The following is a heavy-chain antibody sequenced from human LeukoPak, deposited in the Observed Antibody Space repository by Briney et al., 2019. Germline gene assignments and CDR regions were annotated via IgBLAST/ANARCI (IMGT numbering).Heavy chain of an antibody. CDR3: GRGQPSYSSSIDY. D-gene: IGHD6-6*01. Sequence: GGSLTLSCAASGFTLSDYYTSWIRQAPGKGLEWVSYISSSGSTIYYADSVKGRFSISRDNAKNTLYLQMNRLRAEDTAVYDCGRGQPSYSSSIDYWGQGTLVTVSS. CDR1: GFTLSDYY. J-gene: IGHJ4*02. CDR2: ISSSGSTI. V-gene: IGHV3-11*04.